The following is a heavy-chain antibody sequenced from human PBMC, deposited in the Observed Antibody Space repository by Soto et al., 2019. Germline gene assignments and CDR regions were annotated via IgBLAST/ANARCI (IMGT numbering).Heavy chain of an antibody. CDR1: GGSISSYY. Sequence: SETLSLTCTVSGGSISSYYWSWIRQPPGKGLEWIGYIYYSGSTNYNPSLKSRVTISVDTSKNQFSLKLSSVTAADTAVYYCARVGGSTVTTVLDYWGQGTLVTVS. V-gene: IGHV4-59*01. J-gene: IGHJ4*02. D-gene: IGHD4-17*01. CDR2: IYYSGST. CDR3: ARVGGSTVTTVLDY.